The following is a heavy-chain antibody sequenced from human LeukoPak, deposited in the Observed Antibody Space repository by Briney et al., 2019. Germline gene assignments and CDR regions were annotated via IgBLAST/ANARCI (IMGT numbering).Heavy chain of an antibody. CDR2: IIPIFGTA. CDR1: GGTFSSYA. J-gene: IGHJ4*02. D-gene: IGHD2-2*01. CDR3: AGYCSSTSCYDSGY. Sequence: SVKVSCKASGGTFSSYAISWVRQAPGQGLEWVGGIIPIFGTANYAQKFQGRVTITADESTSTAYMELSSLRSEDTAVYYCAGYCSSTSCYDSGYWGQGTLVTVSS. V-gene: IGHV1-69*13.